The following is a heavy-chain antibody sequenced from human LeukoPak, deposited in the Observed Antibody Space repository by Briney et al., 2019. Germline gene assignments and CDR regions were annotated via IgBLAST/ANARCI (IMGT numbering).Heavy chain of an antibody. CDR2: IIPISGTA. J-gene: IGHJ4*02. Sequence: GSSVKVSCKASGGTFSSYAISWVRQAPGQGLEWMGGIIPISGTANYAQKFQGRVTITADESTSSAYMELSSLRSEDTAVYYCARGVTVGYCSSTSCIFDYWGQGTLVTVSS. V-gene: IGHV1-69*01. CDR3: ARGVTVGYCSSTSCIFDY. CDR1: GGTFSSYA. D-gene: IGHD2-2*01.